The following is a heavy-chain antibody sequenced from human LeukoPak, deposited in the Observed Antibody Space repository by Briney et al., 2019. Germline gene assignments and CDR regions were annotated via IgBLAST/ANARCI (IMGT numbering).Heavy chain of an antibody. CDR2: MSPGSGYT. CDR1: GYTFTNYD. CDR3: ARGIEAGVDY. V-gene: IGHV1-8*02. Sequence: GASVKVSCKTSGYTFTNYDINWVRQATGQGLEWLGWMSPGSGYTSYAQKFQGRVTMTRDISITTAYVELSSLRSEDTAVYYCARGIEAGVDYWGQGTLVTVPS. J-gene: IGHJ4*02. D-gene: IGHD6-25*01.